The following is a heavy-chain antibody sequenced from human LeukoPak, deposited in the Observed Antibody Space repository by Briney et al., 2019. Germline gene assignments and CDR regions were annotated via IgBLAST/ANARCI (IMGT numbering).Heavy chain of an antibody. Sequence: ASVKVSCKASGYTFTGYYMHWVRQAPGQGLEWMGWIKPNSGGTKDAQKFQGRVTLTRDTSISTAYMELSSLRSDDTAVYYCARDRASGGSHNWFDPWGQGTLVTVSS. V-gene: IGHV1-2*02. CDR3: ARDRASGGSHNWFDP. CDR2: IKPNSGGT. D-gene: IGHD6-19*01. J-gene: IGHJ5*02. CDR1: GYTFTGYY.